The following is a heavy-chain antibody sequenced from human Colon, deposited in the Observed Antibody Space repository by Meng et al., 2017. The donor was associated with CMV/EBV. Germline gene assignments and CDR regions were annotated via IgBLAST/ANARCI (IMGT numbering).Heavy chain of an antibody. J-gene: IGHJ4*02. CDR3: AREGAVADAHFDY. CDR1: GFTFRDSY. Sequence: EVQLVESGGALVKPGGSLRVSCAASGFTFRDSYMNWIRQAPGKGLVWVSRINSDGSSTRYADSVKGRFTISRDNAKNTLYLQMNSLRAEDTAVYFCAREGAVADAHFDYWGQGTLVTVSS. V-gene: IGHV3-74*01. D-gene: IGHD6-19*01. CDR2: INSDGSST.